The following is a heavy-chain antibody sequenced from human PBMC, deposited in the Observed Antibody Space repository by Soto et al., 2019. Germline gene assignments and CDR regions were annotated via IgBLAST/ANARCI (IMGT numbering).Heavy chain of an antibody. CDR3: ARDSRLRSVGDY. CDR1: GFTVTSSY. J-gene: IGHJ4*02. D-gene: IGHD4-17*01. CDR2: VYSNGAT. Sequence: EVLLVESGGGLVQPGGSLRLSCAASGFTVTSSYMSWVRQAPGKGLECVSLVYSNGATYYADSVKGRFTISSDTFRNTLDLQMNGLRAADTAVYYCARDSRLRSVGDYWGQGTLVTVSS. V-gene: IGHV3-66*01.